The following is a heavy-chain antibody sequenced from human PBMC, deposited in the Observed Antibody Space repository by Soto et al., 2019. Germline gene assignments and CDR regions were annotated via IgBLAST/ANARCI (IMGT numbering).Heavy chain of an antibody. J-gene: IGHJ3*02. V-gene: IGHV3-74*01. CDR2: IHSDGSST. D-gene: IGHD1-26*01. Sequence: EVQLVESGGGLVRPGGSLRLSCAASGFTFSYYWMHWVRQAPGKGLVWVSRIHSDGSSTTYADFVKGRFIISRDNARNTVDLQMNSVRVEDTAVYYCAREDRGAFDIWGQGTVVTVSS. CDR3: AREDRGAFDI. CDR1: GFTFSYYW.